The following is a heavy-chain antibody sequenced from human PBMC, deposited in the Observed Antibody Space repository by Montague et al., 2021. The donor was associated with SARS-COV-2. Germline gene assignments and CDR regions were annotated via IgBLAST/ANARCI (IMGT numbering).Heavy chain of an antibody. D-gene: IGHD3-16*01. V-gene: IGHV4-34*01. Sequence: SETLSLTCAVYTEAFNGYYWTWIRQPPGKGLEWIGEVAYPGSAKYNPSLKSRVTISLNTHRKQISLRLTSVTAADTATYYCARGVYSRVLFVVSPRYYFDCWGQGNLVAVAA. CDR1: TEAFNGYY. J-gene: IGHJ4*02. CDR2: VAYPGSA. CDR3: ARGVYSRVLFVVSPRYYFDC.